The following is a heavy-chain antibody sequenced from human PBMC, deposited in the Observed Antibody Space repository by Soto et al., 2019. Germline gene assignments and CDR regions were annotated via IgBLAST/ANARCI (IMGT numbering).Heavy chain of an antibody. Sequence: QVQLVQSGAEVKKPGASMKVSCKASGYSFTNYDITWVRQAPGQGLEWMGWVNPSNGNTWYAQNFEGRVTMTRDTCRAPVYMGPGGLSSDNTAVYFGASGGEAGFDSWGQGTLVTVSS. CDR2: VNPSNGNT. V-gene: IGHV1-8*01. D-gene: IGHD3-10*01. CDR1: GYSFTNYD. J-gene: IGHJ5*01. CDR3: ASGGEAGFDS.